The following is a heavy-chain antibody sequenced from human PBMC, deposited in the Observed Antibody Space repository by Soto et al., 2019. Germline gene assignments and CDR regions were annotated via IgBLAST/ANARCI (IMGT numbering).Heavy chain of an antibody. CDR3: ARGRVQLWGDAFDI. V-gene: IGHV4-34*01. J-gene: IGHJ3*02. Sequence: SETLSLTCAVYGGSFSGYYWSWIRQPPGKGLEWIGEINHSGSTNYNPSLKSRVTISVDTSKNQFSLKLSSVTAADTAVYYCARGRVQLWGDAFDIWGQGTRVTVSS. CDR2: INHSGST. CDR1: GGSFSGYY. D-gene: IGHD5-18*01.